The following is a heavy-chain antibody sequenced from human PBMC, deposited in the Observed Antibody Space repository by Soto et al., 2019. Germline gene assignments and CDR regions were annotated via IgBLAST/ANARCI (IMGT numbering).Heavy chain of an antibody. Sequence: EVQLVESGGGLIQPGGSLRLSCAASGFTVSSNYMSWVRQAPGKGLEWVSVIYSGGSTYYADSVKGRFTISRDNSKNTLYLQMNSLSAEDTAVYYCASHLPPYHSSGYYYVGWFDPWGQGTLVTVSS. V-gene: IGHV3-53*01. CDR3: ASHLPPYHSSGYYYVGWFDP. J-gene: IGHJ5*02. D-gene: IGHD3-22*01. CDR1: GFTVSSNY. CDR2: IYSGGST.